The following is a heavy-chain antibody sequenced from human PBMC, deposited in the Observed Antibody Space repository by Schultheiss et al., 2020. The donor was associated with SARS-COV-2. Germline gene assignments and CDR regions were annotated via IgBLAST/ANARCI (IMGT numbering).Heavy chain of an antibody. J-gene: IGHJ5*02. V-gene: IGHV4-61*02. Sequence: SETLSLTCTVSGDSISSSNYYWGWIRQPDGKGLEWIGRIYTSGSTNYNPSLKSRVTISVDTSKNQFSLKLSSVTAADTAVYYCARGFVVSGPYTAMGEFDPWGQGTLVTVSS. CDR3: ARGFVVSGPYTAMGEFDP. D-gene: IGHD5-18*01. CDR1: GDSISSSNYY. CDR2: IYTSGST.